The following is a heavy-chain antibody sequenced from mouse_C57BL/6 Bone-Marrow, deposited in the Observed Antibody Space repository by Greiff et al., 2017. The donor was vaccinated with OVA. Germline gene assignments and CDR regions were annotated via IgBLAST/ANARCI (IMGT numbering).Heavy chain of an antibody. J-gene: IGHJ1*03. D-gene: IGHD2-4*01. CDR2: INPNNGGT. CDR1: GYTFTDYY. V-gene: IGHV1-26*01. CDR3: ARGDDYDEGFDV. Sequence: EVQLQQSGPELVKPGASVKISCKASGYTFTDYYMNWVKQSHGKSLEWIGDINPNNGGTSYNQKFKGKATLTVDKSSSTAYMELRSLTSEDSAVYYCARGDDYDEGFDVWGTGTTVTVSS.